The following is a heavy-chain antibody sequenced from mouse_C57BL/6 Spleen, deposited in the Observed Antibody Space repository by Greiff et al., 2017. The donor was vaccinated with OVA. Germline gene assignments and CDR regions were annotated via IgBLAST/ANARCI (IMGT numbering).Heavy chain of an antibody. CDR3: AREVGDY. J-gene: IGHJ4*01. CDR1: GYTFTSYW. CDR2: IDPSDSET. Sequence: QVQLQQPGAELVRPGSSVKLSCKASGYTFTSYWMHWVKQRPIQGLEWIGNIDPSDSETNYNQKFKDKATLTVYKSSSTAYMQLSSLTSEDSAVYYCAREVGDYWGQGTSVTVSS. V-gene: IGHV1-52*01.